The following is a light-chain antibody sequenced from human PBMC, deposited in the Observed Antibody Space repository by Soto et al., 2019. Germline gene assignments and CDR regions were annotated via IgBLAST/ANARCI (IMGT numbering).Light chain of an antibody. CDR1: RNIDSW. CDR3: QEFHSSSRT. Sequence: DIRMTQSPSTLSASLGDRVTISCRASRNIDSWLAWYQQRPGGIPQLLIYSASNLQNGVPSRDSGSGSGTDFTLTINGLQPDYCATDYCQEFHSSSRTFGQGTRVDMK. CDR2: SAS. J-gene: IGKJ1*01. V-gene: IGKV1-5*03.